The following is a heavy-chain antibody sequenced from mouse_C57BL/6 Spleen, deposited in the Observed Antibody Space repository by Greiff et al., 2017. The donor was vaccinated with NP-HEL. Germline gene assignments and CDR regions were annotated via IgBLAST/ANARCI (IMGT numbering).Heavy chain of an antibody. CDR3: ERRGSSDYFDY. Sequence: QVQLQQPGAELVRPGSSVKLSCKASGYTFTSYWMDWVKQRPGQGLEWIGNIYPSDSETHYNQKFKDKATLTVDKSSSTAYMQLSSLTSEDSEVYYCERRGSSDYFDYWGQGTTLTVSS. J-gene: IGHJ2*01. CDR1: GYTFTSYW. CDR2: IYPSDSET. V-gene: IGHV1-61*01. D-gene: IGHD1-1*01.